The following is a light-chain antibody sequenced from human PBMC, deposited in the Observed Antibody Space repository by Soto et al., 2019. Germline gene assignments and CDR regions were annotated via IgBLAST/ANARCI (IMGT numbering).Light chain of an antibody. CDR1: NIGSKG. CDR2: FDR. Sequence: SYELTQPPSVSVAPGKTARITCGGTNIGSKGVHWYQQKPGQDPVLVIYFDRERPSGIPERFTGSNSGNTATLTISKVEDGDEADYYCQVWDSKGVFGGGTQLTVL. CDR3: QVWDSKGV. V-gene: IGLV3-21*04. J-gene: IGLJ7*01.